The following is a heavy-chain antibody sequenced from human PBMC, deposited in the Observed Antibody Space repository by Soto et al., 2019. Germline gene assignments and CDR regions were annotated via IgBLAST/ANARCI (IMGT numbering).Heavy chain of an antibody. Sequence: QVQLVQSGAEVKKPGSSVKVSCKASGGTFSSYAISWVRQAPGQGLEWMGGIIPIFGTANYAQKFQGRVTITADESTSTAYMELSSLRSEGTAVYYCARVGTTVVTPRYYYYGMDVWGQGTTVTVSS. CDR2: IIPIFGTA. CDR1: GGTFSSYA. J-gene: IGHJ6*02. V-gene: IGHV1-69*01. CDR3: ARVGTTVVTPRYYYYGMDV. D-gene: IGHD4-17*01.